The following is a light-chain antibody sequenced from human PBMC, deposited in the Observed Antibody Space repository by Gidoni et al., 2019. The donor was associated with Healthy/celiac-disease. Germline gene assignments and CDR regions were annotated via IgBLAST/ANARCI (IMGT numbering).Light chain of an antibody. CDR2: GAS. Sequence: IVMTQSPATLSVSPGERATLSCSASQSGSSNLSWYQQKPGQAPRLLIYGASTRATGIPARFSGSGSGTEFTLTISSLQSEDFAVYYCQQYNTPLTFGGGTKVEIK. CDR1: QSGSSN. V-gene: IGKV3-15*01. J-gene: IGKJ4*01. CDR3: QQYNTPLT.